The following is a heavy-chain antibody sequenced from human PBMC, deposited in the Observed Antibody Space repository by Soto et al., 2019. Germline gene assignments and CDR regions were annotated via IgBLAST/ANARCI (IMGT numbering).Heavy chain of an antibody. CDR3: VRDILRNPNWFDP. CDR1: GYTFTSYG. V-gene: IGHV1-18*04. Sequence: QVQLVQSGAEVKKPGASVKVSYKASGYTFTSYGISWVRQAPGQGLEWMGWISAYNGNTNYAQKLQGRVTMTTDTSTSTVYIELRSLRSDDTAVYYCVRDILRNPNWFDPWGQGTMVTVSS. J-gene: IGHJ5*02. CDR2: ISAYNGNT.